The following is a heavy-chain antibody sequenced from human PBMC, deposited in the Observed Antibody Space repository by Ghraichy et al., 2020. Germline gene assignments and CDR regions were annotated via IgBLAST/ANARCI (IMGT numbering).Heavy chain of an antibody. V-gene: IGHV1-24*01. CDR1: GYTLTELS. D-gene: IGHD1-1*01. Sequence: ASVKVSCKVSGYTLTELSMHWVRQAPGKGLEWMGGFDPEDGETIYAQKFQGRVTMTEDTSTDTAYMELSSLRSEDTAVYYCATDRWNFKWSDAFDIWGQGTMVTVSS. J-gene: IGHJ3*02. CDR2: FDPEDGET. CDR3: ATDRWNFKWSDAFDI.